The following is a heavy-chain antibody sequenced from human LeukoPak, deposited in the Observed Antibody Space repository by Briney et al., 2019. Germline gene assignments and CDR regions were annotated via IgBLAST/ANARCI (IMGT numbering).Heavy chain of an antibody. CDR2: IIPIFGTA. D-gene: IGHD3-22*01. J-gene: IGHJ6*03. CDR3: ARDHPRQYYYDSSGYSTKYYYYYMDV. V-gene: IGHV1-69*05. CDR1: GGTFSSYA. Sequence: SVKVSCKASGGTFSSYAISWVRQAPGQGLEWMGGIIPIFGTANYAQKFQGRVTITTDESTSTAYMELSSLRSEDTAVYYCARDHPRQYYYDSSGYSTKYYYYYMDVWGKGTTVTVSS.